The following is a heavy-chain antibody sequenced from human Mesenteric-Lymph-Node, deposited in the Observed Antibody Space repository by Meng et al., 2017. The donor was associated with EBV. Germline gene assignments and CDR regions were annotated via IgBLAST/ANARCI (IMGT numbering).Heavy chain of an antibody. J-gene: IGHJ4*02. CDR3: ARVGQWLPIDY. Sequence: QGHLQEPGPGLVKPSGTRSLTGAVSGGSISSSNWWSWVRQPPGKGLEWIGEIYHSGSTNYNPSLKSRVAISVDKSKNQFSLNLSSVTAADTAVYYCARVGQWLPIDYWGQGTLVTVSS. D-gene: IGHD6-19*01. CDR2: IYHSGST. V-gene: IGHV4-4*02. CDR1: GGSISSSNW.